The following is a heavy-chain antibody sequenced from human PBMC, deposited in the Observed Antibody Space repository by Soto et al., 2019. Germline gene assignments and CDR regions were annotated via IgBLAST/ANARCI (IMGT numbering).Heavy chain of an antibody. V-gene: IGHV3-15*01. CDR2: IKSKTDGGTT. CDR3: SRFEAAAGTGY. J-gene: IGHJ4*02. CDR1: GFTFSNAW. D-gene: IGHD6-13*01. Sequence: GGSLRLSCAASGFTFSNAWMTWVRQTPGKGLEWVGRIKSKTDGGTTDYAAPVKGRFTISRDDSKNTLYLQMNSLKTEDTAVYYCSRFEAAAGTGYWGQGTLVTVSS.